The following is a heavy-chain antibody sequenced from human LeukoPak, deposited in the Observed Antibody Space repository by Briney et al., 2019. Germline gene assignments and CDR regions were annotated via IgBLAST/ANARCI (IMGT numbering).Heavy chain of an antibody. D-gene: IGHD4-17*01. CDR3: ARATAWSTVTTFYGMDV. J-gene: IGHJ6*02. CDR1: GCTLSNYW. V-gene: IGHV3-7*01. Sequence: GGSLRLSCAASGCTLSNYWMTWVRQAPGKGLEWVANIEQDGSEKHYEDSVKGRFTISRDNAKDSLYLQMNSLRAEDTAVYYCARATAWSTVTTFYGMDVWGQGTTVTVSS. CDR2: IEQDGSEK.